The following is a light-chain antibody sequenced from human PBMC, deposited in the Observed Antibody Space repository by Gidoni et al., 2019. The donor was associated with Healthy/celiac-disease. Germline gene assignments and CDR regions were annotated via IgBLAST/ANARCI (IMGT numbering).Light chain of an antibody. CDR2: QDS. J-gene: IGLJ1*01. CDR3: QAWDSGVFYV. CDR1: KLGDKY. V-gene: IGLV3-1*01. Sequence: SYELTRPPSVSVSPGQTASITCSGDKLGDKYACWYQQKPGQSPVLVIYQDSKRPSGIPERFSGSNSGNTATLTISGTQAMDEADYYCQAWDSGVFYVFRTGTKVTVL.